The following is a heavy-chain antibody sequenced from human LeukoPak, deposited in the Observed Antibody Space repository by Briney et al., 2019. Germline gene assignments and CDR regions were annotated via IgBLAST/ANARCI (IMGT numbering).Heavy chain of an antibody. CDR3: ARGKGGGFRY. CDR2: IWYDGSNK. J-gene: IGHJ4*02. CDR1: GFTFSSYG. D-gene: IGHD4-23*01. V-gene: IGHV3-33*01. Sequence: GRSLRLSCAASGFTFSSYGMHWVRQAPGKGLEWVAVIWYDGSNKYYADSVKGRFTISRDNSKNTLYLQMNSLRAEDTAVYYCARGKGGGFRYWGQGTLVTVSS.